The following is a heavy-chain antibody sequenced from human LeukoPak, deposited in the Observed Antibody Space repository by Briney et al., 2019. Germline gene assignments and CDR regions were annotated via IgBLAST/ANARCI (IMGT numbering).Heavy chain of an antibody. V-gene: IGHV3-9*01. D-gene: IGHD1-26*01. Sequence: HPGGSLRLSCAASGFTFDDYAMHWVRQVPGKGLEWVSGISWNSGSIGYADSVKGRFTISRDNAKNSLYLQMNSLRAEDTALYYCAKDGGWELHNGYFDYWGQGTLVTVSS. J-gene: IGHJ4*02. CDR1: GFTFDDYA. CDR3: AKDGGWELHNGYFDY. CDR2: ISWNSGSI.